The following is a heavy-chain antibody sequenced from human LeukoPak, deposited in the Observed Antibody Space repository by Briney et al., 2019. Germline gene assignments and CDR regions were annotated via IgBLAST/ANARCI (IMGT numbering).Heavy chain of an antibody. CDR2: ISHGGTT. J-gene: IGHJ4*02. Sequence: SETLSLTCTDPGGSISSDYWSWIRQPPGKGLEWIGHISHGGTTSYNPSLQSRVTISVDTSKNQFSLKVTSVTAADTAVYYCARRVTSSGWYRDDSWGQGTLVTVSS. CDR3: ARRVTSSGWYRDDS. D-gene: IGHD6-19*01. V-gene: IGHV4-59*08. CDR1: GGSISSDY.